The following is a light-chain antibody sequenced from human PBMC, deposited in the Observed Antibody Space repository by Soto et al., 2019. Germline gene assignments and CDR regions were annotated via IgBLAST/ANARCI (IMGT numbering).Light chain of an antibody. CDR2: DAS. J-gene: IGKJ1*01. Sequence: IVMTQSPATLSVSPWEIATLSCMASQTIGSNLSWYQQKPCQPPRLLISDASTRATDIPARFTGSGSGTEFTLTISSLQSEDFAVFYCQQYNNWPPTWTFGQGTKVDIK. V-gene: IGKV3-15*01. CDR1: QTIGSN. CDR3: QQYNNWPPTWT.